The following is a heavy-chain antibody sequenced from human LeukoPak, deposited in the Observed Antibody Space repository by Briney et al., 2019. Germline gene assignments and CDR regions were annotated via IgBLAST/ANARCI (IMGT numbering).Heavy chain of an antibody. J-gene: IGHJ3*02. V-gene: IGHV3-53*01. D-gene: IGHD6-19*01. CDR2: IYSGGNT. CDR1: GFTVSGNY. CDR3: ASPSSGQSFDI. Sequence: GGPLRLSCEVSGFTVSGNYMSWLRQAPGKGLDWVSIIYSGGNTYYADSVKGRFTISRDNSKNTLYLQMNSLRAEDTAVYYCASPSSGQSFDIWGHGTMVTVSS.